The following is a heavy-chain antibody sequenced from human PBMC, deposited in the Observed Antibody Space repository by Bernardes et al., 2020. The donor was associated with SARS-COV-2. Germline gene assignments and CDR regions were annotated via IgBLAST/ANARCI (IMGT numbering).Heavy chain of an antibody. D-gene: IGHD3-22*01. Sequence: ASVKVSCKASGYTFTSYGISWVRQAPGQGLEWMGWISAYNGDTNYAQKFQGRVTMTTDTSTSTAYMELRSLRSGDTAVYYCARGGEGFTMIVVLIQPMDVWGQGTTVTVSS. CDR3: ARGGEGFTMIVVLIQPMDV. V-gene: IGHV1-18*01. CDR2: ISAYNGDT. J-gene: IGHJ6*02. CDR1: GYTFTSYG.